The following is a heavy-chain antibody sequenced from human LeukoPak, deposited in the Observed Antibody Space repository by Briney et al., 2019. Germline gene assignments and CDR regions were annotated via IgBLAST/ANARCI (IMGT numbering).Heavy chain of an antibody. CDR3: ARGSNGAVAGIVYYYYYYMDV. J-gene: IGHJ6*03. V-gene: IGHV4-39*07. CDR1: GGSISSNSDY. CDR2: IYYSGST. D-gene: IGHD6-19*01. Sequence: SETLSLTCTVSGGSISSNSDYWGWIRQPPGKGLEWIGTIYYSGSTNYNPSLKSRVTISVDTSKNQFSLKLSSVTAADTAVYYCARGSNGAVAGIVYYYYYYMDVWGKGTTVTVSS.